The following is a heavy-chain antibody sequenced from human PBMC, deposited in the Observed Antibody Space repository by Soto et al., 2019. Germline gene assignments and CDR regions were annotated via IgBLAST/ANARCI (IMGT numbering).Heavy chain of an antibody. Sequence: VQLLESGGGLVQPGGSLRLSCAASGFTFSSYAMSWVRQAPGKGLEWVAVIWYDGSNKYYADSVKGRFTISRDNSKNTLYLQMNSLRAEDTAVYYCARKYGSGPRDYYYYGMDVWGQGTTVTVSS. D-gene: IGHD3-10*01. CDR1: GFTFSSYA. J-gene: IGHJ6*02. V-gene: IGHV3-33*08. CDR3: ARKYGSGPRDYYYYGMDV. CDR2: IWYDGSNK.